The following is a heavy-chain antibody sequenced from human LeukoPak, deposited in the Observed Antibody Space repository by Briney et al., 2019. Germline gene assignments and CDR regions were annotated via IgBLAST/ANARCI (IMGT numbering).Heavy chain of an antibody. CDR1: GFTFSSYA. CDR3: AKGSYYDSSGSFYFDY. D-gene: IGHD3-22*01. Sequence: PGGSLRLSCAASGFTFSSYAVSWVRQAPGKGLEWVSGISGSGDNTYYADSVKGRFTISRDNSKNTLYVQVNSLGTEDTAAYYCAKGSYYDSSGSFYFDYRGQGTLVTVSS. V-gene: IGHV3-23*01. J-gene: IGHJ4*02. CDR2: ISGSGDNT.